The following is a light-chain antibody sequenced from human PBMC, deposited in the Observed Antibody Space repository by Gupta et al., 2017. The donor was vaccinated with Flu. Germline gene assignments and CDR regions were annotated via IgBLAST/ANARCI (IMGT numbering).Light chain of an antibody. CDR3: QSYDDSSVV. Sequence: TVTISCTRTSGGIAGNYVQWYHQRPCRSPIILIYQDDQRPSGVPDRFSASIDRSSNSASLTISGLKTEDEADYYCQSYDDSSVVFGGGTKVTVL. CDR1: SGGIAGNY. CDR2: QDD. V-gene: IGLV6-57*01. J-gene: IGLJ2*01.